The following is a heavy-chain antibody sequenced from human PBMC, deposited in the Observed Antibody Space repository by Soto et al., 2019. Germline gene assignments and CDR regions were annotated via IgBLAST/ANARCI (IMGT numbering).Heavy chain of an antibody. V-gene: IGHV4-39*01. J-gene: IGHJ4*02. CDR2: IYYSGST. Sequence: SETLSHTCTVSGGSISSSSYYWGWIRQPPGKGLEWIGSIYYSGSTYYNPSLKSRVTISVDTSKNQFSLKLSSVTAADTAVYYCARLYSSGLIDYWGQGTLVTVS. CDR1: GGSISSSSYY. CDR3: ARLYSSGLIDY. D-gene: IGHD6-19*01.